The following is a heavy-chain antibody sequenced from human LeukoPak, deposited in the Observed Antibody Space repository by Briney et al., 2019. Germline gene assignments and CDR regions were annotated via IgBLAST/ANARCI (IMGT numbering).Heavy chain of an antibody. J-gene: IGHJ4*02. CDR3: AREWQYQFDY. D-gene: IGHD4-11*01. CDR1: GFTFSSYA. V-gene: IGHV4-38-2*02. CDR2: VYHSGIT. Sequence: PGGSLRLSCAASGFTFSSYAMSWVRQPPGEGLEWIGSVYHSGITYYTPSLKSRVSIAVDTSKNHFSLKVTSVTAADTAVYYCAREWQYQFDYWGQGSLVTISS.